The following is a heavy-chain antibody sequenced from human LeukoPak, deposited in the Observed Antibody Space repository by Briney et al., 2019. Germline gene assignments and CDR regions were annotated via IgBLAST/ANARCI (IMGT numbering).Heavy chain of an antibody. CDR2: INPNSGGT. V-gene: IGHV1-2*02. J-gene: IGHJ4*02. Sequence: ASVKVSCKASGYTFTGYDMYWVRQAPGQGLEWMGWINPNSGGTNYAQKFQGRVTMTRDTSISTAYMELSRLRSDDTAVYYWATFEYPSSSLNYGGREPLVTVP. CDR1: GYTFTGYD. CDR3: ATFEYPSSSLNY. D-gene: IGHD6-6*01.